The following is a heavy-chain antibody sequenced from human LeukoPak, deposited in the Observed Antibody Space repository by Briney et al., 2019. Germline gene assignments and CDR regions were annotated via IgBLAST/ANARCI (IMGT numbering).Heavy chain of an antibody. CDR1: GGSFRGYY. V-gene: IGHV4-34*01. CDR2: INPTGST. CDR3: AREDEDHRGAFDI. D-gene: IGHD5-24*01. J-gene: IGHJ3*02. Sequence: PSETLSLTCAVYGGSFRGYYWNWIRQPPGKAPEWLGEINPTGSTNYNPSLKSRVTISLDTSKNQFSLKVNSVTAADTALYYCAREDEDHRGAFDIWGQGTMVTVSS.